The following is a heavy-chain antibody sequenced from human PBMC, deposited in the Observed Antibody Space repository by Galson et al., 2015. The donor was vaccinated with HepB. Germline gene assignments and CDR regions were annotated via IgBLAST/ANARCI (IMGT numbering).Heavy chain of an antibody. CDR1: GFTFSNYA. V-gene: IGHV3-30-3*01. CDR2: ISYDGNDK. CDR3: AGDRVKRTYYDLSSTSYVAHVGAHGY. D-gene: IGHD3-3*01. J-gene: IGHJ4*02. Sequence: SLRLSCAASGFTFSNYAMHWVRQAPGKGLEWVAVISYDGNDKYYADSVQGRFTISRDNSKNTLYLQMNSQRAEDTAVYYCAGDRVKRTYYDLSSTSYVAHVGAHGYWGQGTLVIVSS.